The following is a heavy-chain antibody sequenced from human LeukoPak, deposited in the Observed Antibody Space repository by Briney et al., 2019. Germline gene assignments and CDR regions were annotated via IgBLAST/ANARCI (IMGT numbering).Heavy chain of an antibody. D-gene: IGHD2-2*01. V-gene: IGHV4-59*01. CDR1: GGSISSYY. CDR3: ARVGYCSSTSCYHYYMDV. Sequence: SETLSLTCTVSGGSISSYYWSWIRQPPGKGLEWIGYIYYSGSTNYNLSLKSRVTISVDTSKNQFSLKLSSVTAADTAVYYCARVGYCSSTSCYHYYMDVWGKGTTVTVSS. CDR2: IYYSGST. J-gene: IGHJ6*03.